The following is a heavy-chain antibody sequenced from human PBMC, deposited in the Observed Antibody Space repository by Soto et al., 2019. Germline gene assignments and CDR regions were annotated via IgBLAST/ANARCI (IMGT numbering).Heavy chain of an antibody. J-gene: IGHJ4*02. V-gene: IGHV3-53*01. CDR3: ARSMMVRGVLFDL. CDR1: GFSVSGNY. Sequence: EVQLVESGGGLIQPGGSLRLSCEVSGFSVSGNYMSWVRQAPGKGLDWVSVIYSGGSRYYADSVRGRFTISRDESQNTLYLQMNTLRAEDTAVYYCARSMMVRGVLFDLWGRGSLVSVSP. CDR2: IYSGGSR. D-gene: IGHD3-10*01.